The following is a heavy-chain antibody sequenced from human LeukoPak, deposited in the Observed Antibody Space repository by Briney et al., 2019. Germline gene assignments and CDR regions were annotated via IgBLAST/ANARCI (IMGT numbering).Heavy chain of an antibody. V-gene: IGHV4-39*07. D-gene: IGHD2-15*01. Sequence: SETLSLTCTVSGGSISSSSYYWGWIRQPPGKGLEWIGEIYPGGNTNYNPSLKGRVTISVDKSMNQFSLRLSSVTAADTAVYYCARYCSGDGCFPAGFEYWGQGTLVTVSS. CDR2: IYPGGNT. J-gene: IGHJ4*02. CDR3: ARYCSGDGCFPAGFEY. CDR1: GGSISSSSYY.